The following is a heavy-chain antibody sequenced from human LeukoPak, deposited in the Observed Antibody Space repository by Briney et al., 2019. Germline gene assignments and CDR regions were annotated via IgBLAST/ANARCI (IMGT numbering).Heavy chain of an antibody. D-gene: IGHD2-2*01. CDR3: ARSSSRNYDY. CDR1: GFTFSRYS. J-gene: IGHJ4*02. Sequence: GGSLRLSFAASGFTFSRYSMNWVRQAPGKGLEWVSSISSSSSTIYYADSVKGRFTISRDNAKNSLYLQMNSLRDEDTALYYCARSSSRNYDYWGQGTLVTVSS. V-gene: IGHV3-48*02. CDR2: ISSSSSTI.